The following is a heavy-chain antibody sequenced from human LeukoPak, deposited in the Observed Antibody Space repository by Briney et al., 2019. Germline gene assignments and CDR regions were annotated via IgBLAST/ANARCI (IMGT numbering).Heavy chain of an antibody. J-gene: IGHJ6*02. Sequence: GGSLRLSCAASGFIFSSYSVNWVRQAPGKGLEWVSSISSSSSYIYYADSVKGRFTISRDNAKNSLYLQMNSLRAEDTAVYYCARDGGPDIVVVPAAIRVGMDVWGQGTTVTVSS. D-gene: IGHD2-2*02. V-gene: IGHV3-21*01. CDR3: ARDGGPDIVVVPAAIRVGMDV. CDR1: GFIFSSYS. CDR2: ISSSSSYI.